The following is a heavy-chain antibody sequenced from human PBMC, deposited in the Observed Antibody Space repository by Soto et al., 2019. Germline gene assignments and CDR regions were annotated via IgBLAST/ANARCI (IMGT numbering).Heavy chain of an antibody. V-gene: IGHV1-8*01. Sequence: ASVKVSCKASGYTFTSYDINWVRQATGQGLEWMGWMNPNSGNTGYAQKFQGRVTMTRNTSISTAYMELSSLRSEDTAVYYCAIGTRDVLLWFGELFYYYYGMDVWGQGTTVTVSS. CDR2: MNPNSGNT. CDR1: GYTFTSYD. CDR3: AIGTRDVLLWFGELFYYYYGMDV. J-gene: IGHJ6*02. D-gene: IGHD3-10*01.